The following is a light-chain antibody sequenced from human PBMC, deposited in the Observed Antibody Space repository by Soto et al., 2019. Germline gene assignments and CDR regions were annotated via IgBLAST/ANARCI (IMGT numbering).Light chain of an antibody. CDR3: SSYTSISTLEV. V-gene: IGLV2-14*03. CDR1: SSDIGGYNY. CDR2: DVS. J-gene: IGLJ2*01. Sequence: QSAVTQPASVSGSPGLPITMSCIGTSSDIGGYNYVSWYQHRPGKAPKLMIYDVSNRPSGVSSRFSGSKSGNTASLTIFGLQPEDEADYYCSSYTSISTLEVFGGGTKLTVL.